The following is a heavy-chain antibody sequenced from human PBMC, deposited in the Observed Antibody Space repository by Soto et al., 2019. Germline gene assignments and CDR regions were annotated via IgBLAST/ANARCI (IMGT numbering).Heavy chain of an antibody. J-gene: IGHJ5*02. CDR1: DGSISTSSYY. V-gene: IGHV4-31*03. CDR3: ARWWSGSRQGFDP. Sequence: SETLSLTCTVSDGSISTSSYYWGWIRQSPGKGLEWIGYIYYSGSTYYNPSLKSRVTISVDTSKNQFSLKLSSVTAADTAVYYCARWWSGSRQGFDPWGQGTLVTVSS. CDR2: IYYSGST. D-gene: IGHD3-3*01.